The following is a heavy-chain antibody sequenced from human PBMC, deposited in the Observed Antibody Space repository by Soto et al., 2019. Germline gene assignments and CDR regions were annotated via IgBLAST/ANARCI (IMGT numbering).Heavy chain of an antibody. Sequence: GGSLRLSCAASGFTFSSYSMNWVRQAPGKGLEWVSYISSSSSTIYYADSVKGRFTISRDNAKNSLYLQMNSLRDEDTAVYYCESDTSNWNPDGTDYRGQGTLVTVYS. CDR2: ISSSSSTI. CDR3: ESDTSNWNPDGTDY. V-gene: IGHV3-48*02. CDR1: GFTFSSYS. J-gene: IGHJ4*02. D-gene: IGHD1-20*01.